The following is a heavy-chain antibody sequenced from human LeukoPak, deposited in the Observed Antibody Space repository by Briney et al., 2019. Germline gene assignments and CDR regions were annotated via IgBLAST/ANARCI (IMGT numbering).Heavy chain of an antibody. CDR2: INHSGST. CDR3: ARGSGRVDY. Sequence: SETLSLTCAVYGGSFSGYYWSWIRQPPGKGLEWIGEINHSGSTNYNPSLKSRVTISVDKSKNQFSLKLSSVTAADAAVYYCARGSGRVDYWGQGTLVTVSS. CDR1: GGSFSGYY. D-gene: IGHD2-15*01. V-gene: IGHV4-34*01. J-gene: IGHJ4*02.